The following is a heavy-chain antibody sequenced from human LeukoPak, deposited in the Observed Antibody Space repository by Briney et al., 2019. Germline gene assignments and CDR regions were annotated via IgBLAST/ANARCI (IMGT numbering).Heavy chain of an antibody. V-gene: IGHV1-3*01. Sequence: ASVKVSCKASGYTFTSYAMHWVRQAPGQRLEWMGWINAGNGNTKYSQKFQGRVTITRDTSASTAYMELSSLRSEDTAVYYCARGGGWYDWFDPWGQGTLVTVSS. CDR3: ARGGGWYDWFDP. CDR2: INAGNGNT. J-gene: IGHJ5*02. D-gene: IGHD6-19*01. CDR1: GYTFTSYA.